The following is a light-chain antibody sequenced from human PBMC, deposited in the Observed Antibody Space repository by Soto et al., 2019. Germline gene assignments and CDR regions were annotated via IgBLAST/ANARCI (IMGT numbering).Light chain of an antibody. V-gene: IGLV1-40*01. CDR3: QSYDSSLSAHYV. CDR2: GNS. CDR1: SSNIGATYD. Sequence: QSVLTQPPSVSGAPGQRVTISCTGSSSNIGATYDVQWYQQLPGTAPKRLIYGNSNRPSGVPDRFSGSKSGTSASLAITGLQADDEADYYCQSYDSSLSAHYVFGTGTKVTVL. J-gene: IGLJ1*01.